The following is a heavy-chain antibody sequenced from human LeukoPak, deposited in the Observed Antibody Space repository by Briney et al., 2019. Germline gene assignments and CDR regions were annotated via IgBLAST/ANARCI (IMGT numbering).Heavy chain of an antibody. CDR1: GGSISGSSYF. V-gene: IGHV4-39*01. D-gene: IGHD3-10*01. Sequence: SETLSLTCAVSGGSISGSSYFWGWIRQPPGKGLEWIGSIYYSGNTYYSPSLKSRVTISVDTSKNQFSLKLSSVTAADTAVYYCARLKEGTDYWGQGTLVTVSS. J-gene: IGHJ4*02. CDR2: IYYSGNT. CDR3: ARLKEGTDY.